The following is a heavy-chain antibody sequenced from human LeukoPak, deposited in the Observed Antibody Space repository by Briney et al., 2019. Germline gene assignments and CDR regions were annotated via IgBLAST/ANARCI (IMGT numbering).Heavy chain of an antibody. V-gene: IGHV4-59*01. J-gene: IGHJ4*02. CDR3: ARGLSPPATYYFDY. CDR2: IYYSGST. Sequence: PSETLSLTCTVSGGSISSYYWSWIRQPPGKGLEWIGYIYYSGSTNYNPSLKSRVTISVDTSKNQFSLKLSSVTAADTAVYYCARGLSPPATYYFDYWGQGTLVTVSS. CDR1: GGSISSYY.